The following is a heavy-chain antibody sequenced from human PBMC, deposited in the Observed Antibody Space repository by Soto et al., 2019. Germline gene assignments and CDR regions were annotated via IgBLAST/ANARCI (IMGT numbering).Heavy chain of an antibody. CDR1: GFTFSSYS. V-gene: IGHV3-21*01. CDR3: ARESYSSGPADY. CDR2: ISSSSSYI. J-gene: IGHJ4*02. D-gene: IGHD6-19*01. Sequence: PGGSLRLSCAASGFTFSSYSMNWVRQAPGKGLEWVSSISSSSSYIYYADSVKGRFTISRDNAKNSLYLQMNSLRAEDTAVYYCARESYSSGPADYWGQGTLVTVSS.